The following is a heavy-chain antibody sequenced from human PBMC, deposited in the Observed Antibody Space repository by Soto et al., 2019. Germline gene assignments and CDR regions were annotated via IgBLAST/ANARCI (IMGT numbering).Heavy chain of an antibody. CDR2: INPNSGGT. Sequence: PGALVKVSCKASGYTFTGYYMHWVRQAPGQGLEWMGWINPNSGGTNYAQKFQGWVTMTRDTSISTAYMELSRLRSDDTAVYYCARDLPLLSDYYYGSGSYGYYYYYGMDVWGQGTTVTVSS. CDR1: GYTFTGYY. J-gene: IGHJ6*02. V-gene: IGHV1-2*04. D-gene: IGHD3-10*01. CDR3: ARDLPLLSDYYYGSGSYGYYYYYGMDV.